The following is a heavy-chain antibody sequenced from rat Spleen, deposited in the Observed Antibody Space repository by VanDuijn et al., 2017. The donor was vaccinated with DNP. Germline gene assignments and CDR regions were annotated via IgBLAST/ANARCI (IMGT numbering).Heavy chain of an antibody. J-gene: IGHJ2*01. D-gene: IGHD1-4*01. CDR3: ARHVLPLRVWDY. Sequence: EVQLVESGGDLVRPGRSLKLSCAASGFTFSDYYMAWVRQAPTKGLEWVAYSSYNGGSTYNGDSVKGRFTSSRDNAKSTLYLQINSLRSEDMATYYCARHVLPLRVWDYWGQGVMVTVSS. V-gene: IGHV5-22*01. CDR2: SSYNGGST. CDR1: GFTFSDYY.